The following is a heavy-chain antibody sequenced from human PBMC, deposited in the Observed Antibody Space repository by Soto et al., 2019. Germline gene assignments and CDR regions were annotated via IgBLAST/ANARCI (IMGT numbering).Heavy chain of an antibody. CDR3: ESDGYDFWSGYSLPHYYGMDV. Sequence: GGSLRLSCAASGFTFSSYSMTWVRQAPGKGLEWVSYISSSSSTIYYADSVKGRFTISRDNAKHSLYLQMNSLREEETAVYYCESDGYDFWSGYSLPHYYGMDVWGQGTTVTVSS. CDR1: GFTFSSYS. J-gene: IGHJ6*02. CDR2: ISSSSSTI. D-gene: IGHD3-3*01. V-gene: IGHV3-48*02.